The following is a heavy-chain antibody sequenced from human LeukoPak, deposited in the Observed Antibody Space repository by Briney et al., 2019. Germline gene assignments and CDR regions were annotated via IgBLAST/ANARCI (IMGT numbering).Heavy chain of an antibody. D-gene: IGHD6-19*01. CDR1: GGSSSSRNYY. CDR3: ARPTAVASFDTFHI. J-gene: IGHJ3*02. CDR2: IYYSGST. Sequence: SETLSLTCTVSGGSSSSRNYYWGWIRQPPGKGLEWIGTIYYSGSTYYNPSLKSRVTISVDTSKNQSSLKLNSVTAADTAVYYCARPTAVASFDTFHIWGQGTMVAVSS. V-gene: IGHV4-39*01.